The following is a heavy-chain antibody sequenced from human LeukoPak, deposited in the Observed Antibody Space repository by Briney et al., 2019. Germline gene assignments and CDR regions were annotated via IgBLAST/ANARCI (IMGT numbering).Heavy chain of an antibody. CDR1: GFTFSSYG. CDR3: YYGSGNDY. D-gene: IGHD3-10*01. J-gene: IGHJ4*02. Sequence: GRSLRLSCAASGFTFSSYGMHWVRQAPGKGLEWVAVISYDGSNKYYADSVKGRFTISRDNSKNTLYLQTNSLRAEDTAVYYCYYGSGNDYWGQGTLVTVSS. CDR2: ISYDGSNK. V-gene: IGHV3-30*03.